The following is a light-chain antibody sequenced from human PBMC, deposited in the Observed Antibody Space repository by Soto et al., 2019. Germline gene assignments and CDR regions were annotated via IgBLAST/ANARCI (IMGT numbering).Light chain of an antibody. CDR3: LQHHSSPQT. Sequence: DLQMTQSPSSLSASIGDRVTITCRASQGIKNDLAWYQQKPGKAPKRLIYAVSILPSGVPSRFSGNGSETDSTLPISSGQPEDFATSYCLQHHSSPQTFGQGTKVEIK. J-gene: IGKJ1*01. CDR1: QGIKND. CDR2: AVS. V-gene: IGKV1-17*01.